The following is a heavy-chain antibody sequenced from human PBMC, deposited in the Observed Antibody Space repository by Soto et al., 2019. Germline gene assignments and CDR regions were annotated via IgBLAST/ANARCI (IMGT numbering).Heavy chain of an antibody. CDR1: GGSISSYY. D-gene: IGHD3-9*01. J-gene: IGHJ5*02. CDR2: IYYSGST. CDR3: ARRARYYDILTGYSTLSWFDP. Sequence: SETLSLTCPVSGGSISSYYLSWIRQPPGKGLEWIGYIYYSGSTNYNPSLKSRVTISVDTSKNQFSLKLSSVTAADTALYYCARRARYYDILTGYSTLSWFDPWGQGTLVTVSS. V-gene: IGHV4-59*08.